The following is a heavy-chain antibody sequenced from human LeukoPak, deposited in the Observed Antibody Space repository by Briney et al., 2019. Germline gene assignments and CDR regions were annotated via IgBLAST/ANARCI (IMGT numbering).Heavy chain of an antibody. V-gene: IGHV1-2*02. CDR1: GYTFTSYY. Sequence: ASVKVSCKASGYTFTSYYMHWVRQAPGQGLEWMGWINPNSGGTNYAQKLQGRVTMTRDTSISTAYMELSRLRSDDTAVYYCARYRYSGSYRYFDYWGQGTLVTVSS. D-gene: IGHD1-26*01. J-gene: IGHJ4*02. CDR3: ARYRYSGSYRYFDY. CDR2: INPNSGGT.